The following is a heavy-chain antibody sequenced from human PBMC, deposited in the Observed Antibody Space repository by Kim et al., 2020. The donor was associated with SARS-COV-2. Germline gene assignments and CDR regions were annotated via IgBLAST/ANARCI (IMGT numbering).Heavy chain of an antibody. V-gene: IGHV3-11*01. J-gene: IGHJ4*02. CDR1: GFTFSDYY. CDR3: ARVSFLWGVTGSIRIQLKAQAFDY. D-gene: IGHD5-18*01. CDR2: ISSSGSTI. Sequence: GGSLRLSCAASGFTFSDYYMSWIRQAPGKGLEWVSYISSSGSTIYYADSVKGRFTISRDNAKNSLYLQMNSLRAEDTAVYYCARVSFLWGVTGSIRIQLKAQAFDYWGQGTLVTVSS.